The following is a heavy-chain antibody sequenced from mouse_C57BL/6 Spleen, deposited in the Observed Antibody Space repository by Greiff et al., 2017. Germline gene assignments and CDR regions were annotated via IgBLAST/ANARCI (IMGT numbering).Heavy chain of an antibody. CDR1: GYTFTSYW. CDR3: ARWRDVFDY. CDR2: INPSSGYT. J-gene: IGHJ2*01. V-gene: IGHV1-7*01. D-gene: IGHD3-3*01. Sequence: QVQLQQSGAELAKPGASVTLSCKASGYTFTSYWMHWVKQRPGQGLEWIGSINPSSGYTTYNQKFKDKATLTADKSSSTAYMQLSRLTNEDSAVYDCARWRDVFDYWGQGTTLTVSS.